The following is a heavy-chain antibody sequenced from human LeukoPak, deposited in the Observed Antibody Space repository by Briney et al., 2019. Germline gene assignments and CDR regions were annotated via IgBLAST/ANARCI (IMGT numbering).Heavy chain of an antibody. Sequence: SETLSLTCAVYGGSFSGYYWSWIGQPPGKGLEWIGEINHSGSTNYNPSLKSRVTISVDTSKNQFSLKLSSVTAADTAVYYCATERWLRRYYFDYWGQGTLVTVSS. V-gene: IGHV4-34*01. CDR1: GGSFSGYY. CDR3: ATERWLRRYYFDY. CDR2: INHSGST. J-gene: IGHJ4*02. D-gene: IGHD5-24*01.